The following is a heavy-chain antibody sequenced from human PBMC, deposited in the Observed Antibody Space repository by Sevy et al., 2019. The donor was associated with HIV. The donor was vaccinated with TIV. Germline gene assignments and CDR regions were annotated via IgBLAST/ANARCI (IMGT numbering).Heavy chain of an antibody. V-gene: IGHV4-59*01. CDR3: ARVGSTSLFFFDY. D-gene: IGHD2-2*01. CDR1: GGSISSYY. J-gene: IGHJ4*02. CDR2: IYYSGST. Sequence: SETLSPTCNVSGGSISSYYWSWIRQPPGKGLEWIGSIYYSGSTNYNPSLQSRVSISVDTSKNQFSLKLNSVTAVDTAMYYCARVGSTSLFFFDYWGQGTLVTVSS.